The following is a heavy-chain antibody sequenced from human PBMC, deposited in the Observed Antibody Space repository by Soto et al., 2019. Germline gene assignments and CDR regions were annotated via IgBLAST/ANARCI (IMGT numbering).Heavy chain of an antibody. V-gene: IGHV1-18*04. CDR1: GYTFTSYG. J-gene: IGHJ5*02. CDR2: ISAYNGNT. CDR3: ARVKGGMAGGWFDP. Sequence: ASVNVSCPASGYTFTSYGISWVRQAPGQGLEWMGWISAYNGNTNYAQKLQGRVTMTTDTSTSTAYMELRSLRSDDTAVYYCARVKGGMAGGWFDPWGQGTLVTVSS. D-gene: IGHD3-16*01.